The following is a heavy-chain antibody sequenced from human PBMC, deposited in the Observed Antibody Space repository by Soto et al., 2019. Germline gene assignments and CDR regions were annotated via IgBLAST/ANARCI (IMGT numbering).Heavy chain of an antibody. CDR1: GGSFNTYY. CDR2: VYYTGNS. Sequence: LSLTCTVSGGSFNTYYWSWIRQPPGKGLEWIAYVYYTGNSNFNPSLKSRVSISVDTSKNQVSLNLTSVTAADTAVYYCARGWYYFDYWGQGTQVTVSS. V-gene: IGHV4-59*01. J-gene: IGHJ4*02. CDR3: ARGWYYFDY. D-gene: IGHD2-8*01.